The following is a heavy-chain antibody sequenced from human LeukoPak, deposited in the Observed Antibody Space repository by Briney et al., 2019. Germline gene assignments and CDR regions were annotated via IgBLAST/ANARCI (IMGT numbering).Heavy chain of an antibody. Sequence: PGGSLRLSCAASGFTFSSYEMNWVRQAPGKGLEWVSYISSSGSTIYYADSVKGRFTISRDNSKNTLYLQMNSLRAEDTAVYYCANLPDSNQAFDIWGQGTMVTVSS. D-gene: IGHD3-22*01. CDR1: GFTFSSYE. CDR3: ANLPDSNQAFDI. CDR2: ISSSGSTI. J-gene: IGHJ3*02. V-gene: IGHV3-48*03.